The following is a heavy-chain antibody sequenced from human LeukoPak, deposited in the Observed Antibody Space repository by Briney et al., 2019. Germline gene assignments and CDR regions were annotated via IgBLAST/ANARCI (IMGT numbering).Heavy chain of an antibody. CDR2: ISGSGGST. V-gene: IGHV3-23*01. CDR1: VVTFSSDV. J-gene: IGHJ4*02. Sequence: GGSLRLSCAASVVTFSSDVMSWGRQAPGKGLEWVSAISGSGGSTYYADSVKGRFTISRDNAKKSLYLQMNSLGAEDTAVYYCAREFYSGSWNLDHWGQGTLVTVSS. CDR3: AREFYSGSWNLDH. D-gene: IGHD5-12*01.